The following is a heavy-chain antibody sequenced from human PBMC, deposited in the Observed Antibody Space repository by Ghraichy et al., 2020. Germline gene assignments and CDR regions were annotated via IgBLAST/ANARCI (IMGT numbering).Heavy chain of an antibody. CDR2: IIPIFGTA. CDR3: ARDSDIAADVGYYYGMDV. V-gene: IGHV1-69*13. D-gene: IGHD6-13*01. J-gene: IGHJ6*02. CDR1: GGTFSSYA. Sequence: SVKVSCKASGGTFSSYAISWVRQAPGQGLEWMGGIIPIFGTANYAQKFQGRVTITADESTSTAYMELSSLRSEDTAVYYCARDSDIAADVGYYYGMDVWGQGTTVTVSS.